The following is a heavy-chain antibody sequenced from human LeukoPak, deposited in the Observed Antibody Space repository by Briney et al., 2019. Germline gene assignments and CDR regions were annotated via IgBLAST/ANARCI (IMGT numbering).Heavy chain of an antibody. Sequence: ASVKVSCKASGYTFTSYDINWVRQATGQGLEWMGWMNPNSGNTGYAQKFQGRVTITRNTSISTAYMELSSLRSEDTAVYYCARGLSSPRYCSGGSCHNWFDPWGQGTLVTVSS. V-gene: IGHV1-8*03. J-gene: IGHJ5*02. D-gene: IGHD2-15*01. CDR2: MNPNSGNT. CDR3: ARGLSSPRYCSGGSCHNWFDP. CDR1: GYTFTSYD.